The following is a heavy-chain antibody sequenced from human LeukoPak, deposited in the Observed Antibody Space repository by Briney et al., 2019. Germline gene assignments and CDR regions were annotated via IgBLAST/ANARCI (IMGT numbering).Heavy chain of an antibody. CDR2: INHSGST. D-gene: IGHD6-19*01. V-gene: IGHV4-34*01. CDR3: ARLDSSGWYPFDY. J-gene: IGHJ4*02. CDR1: GGSFSGYY. Sequence: PSETLSLTCAVYGGSFSGYYWSWIRQPPGKGLEWIGEINHSGSTNYNPSLKSRVTISVDTSKNQFSLKLSSVTAADTAVYYCARLDSSGWYPFDYWGQGTLVTVSS.